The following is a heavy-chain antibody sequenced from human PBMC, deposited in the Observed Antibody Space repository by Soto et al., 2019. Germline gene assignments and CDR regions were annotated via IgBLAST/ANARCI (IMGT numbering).Heavy chain of an antibody. Sequence: QITLKESGPKLVKPTQTLTLTCTFSGFSLRTTGVGVGWIRQPPGQSLEWLAVLYFNEDRRYNPSLKNRLTITKDTSKDQVVLAMTDVDPVDTATYYCIYRRAAYDYHGLDVWGQGTTVTVSS. V-gene: IGHV2-5*01. D-gene: IGHD6-13*01. J-gene: IGHJ6*02. CDR3: IYRRAAYDYHGLDV. CDR2: LYFNEDR. CDR1: GFSLRTTGVG.